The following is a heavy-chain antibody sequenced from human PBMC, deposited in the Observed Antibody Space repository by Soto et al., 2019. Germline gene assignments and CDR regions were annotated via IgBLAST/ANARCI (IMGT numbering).Heavy chain of an antibody. CDR3: VRDLAGDCSSTSCYFYAFDI. D-gene: IGHD2-2*01. CDR2: ISSSSSYI. J-gene: IGHJ3*02. V-gene: IGHV3-21*01. Sequence: GGSLRLSCAASGFTFSSYSMNWVRQAPGKGLEWVSSISSSSSYIYYADSVKGRFTISRDKAKNSMYLQMNSLRAEDTAVYYCVRDLAGDCSSTSCYFYAFDIWGQGTMVTVSS. CDR1: GFTFSSYS.